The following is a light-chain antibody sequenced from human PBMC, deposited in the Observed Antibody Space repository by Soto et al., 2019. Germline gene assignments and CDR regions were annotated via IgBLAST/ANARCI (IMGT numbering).Light chain of an antibody. V-gene: IGKV3-11*01. CDR2: DAS. Sequence: IVLTQSPATLSLSPGERATLSCRASQSVSSYLAWYQQKPGQAPRLLIYDASNRATGIPARFSGSGSGTDFTLTISSLEPEDFAVYYCQQRSNWLWTFDQGTKVEIK. CDR1: QSVSSY. CDR3: QQRSNWLWT. J-gene: IGKJ1*01.